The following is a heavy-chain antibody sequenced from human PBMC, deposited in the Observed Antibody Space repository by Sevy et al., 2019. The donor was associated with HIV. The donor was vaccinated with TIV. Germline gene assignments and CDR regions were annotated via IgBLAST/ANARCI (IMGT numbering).Heavy chain of an antibody. Sequence: GGSLRLSCAASGSTFSSYSMNWVRQAPGKGLEWVSYISSSSSTIYYADSVKGRFTISRDNAKNSLYLQMNSLRAEDTAVYYCARTSTYYDSSGYYSDAFDIWGQGTMVTVSS. CDR2: ISSSSSTI. CDR1: GSTFSSYS. J-gene: IGHJ3*02. D-gene: IGHD3-22*01. CDR3: ARTSTYYDSSGYYSDAFDI. V-gene: IGHV3-48*01.